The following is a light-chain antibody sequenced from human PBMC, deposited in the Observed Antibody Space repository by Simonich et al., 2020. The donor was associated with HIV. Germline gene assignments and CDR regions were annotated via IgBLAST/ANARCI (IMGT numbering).Light chain of an antibody. V-gene: IGLV2-14*03. CDR3: SSYTSSSTVV. CDR1: SSDVGGYNY. J-gene: IGLJ2*01. CDR2: DVS. Sequence: QSALTQPASVSGSPGQSITISCTGTSSDVGGYNYVSWYQQHPGKAPKLMIYDVSNRPSGVSNLFSCSKSGNTASLTISGRQAEDEADYYCSSYTSSSTVVFGGGTKLTVL.